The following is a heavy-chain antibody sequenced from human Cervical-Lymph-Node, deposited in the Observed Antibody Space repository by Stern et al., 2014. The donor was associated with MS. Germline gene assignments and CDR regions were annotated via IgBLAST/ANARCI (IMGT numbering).Heavy chain of an antibody. CDR2: MNPNSGNT. J-gene: IGHJ4*02. Sequence: QEQLVQSGAEVKKPGASVKVSCKVSGYAFTTNDINWVRQATGQGLEWMGWMNPNSGNTGSPQKFQGRVTMTMNTSINTAYMELSSLRSEDTAVYYCATRGGWFDYWGQGTLVTVSS. V-gene: IGHV1-8*01. D-gene: IGHD3-16*01. CDR1: GYAFTTND. CDR3: ATRGGWFDY.